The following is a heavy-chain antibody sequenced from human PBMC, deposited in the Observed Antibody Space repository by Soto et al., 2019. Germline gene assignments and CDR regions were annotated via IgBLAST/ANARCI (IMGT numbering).Heavy chain of an antibody. V-gene: IGHV4-39*01. J-gene: IGHJ3*02. D-gene: IGHD2-2*01. CDR1: GGSISSSSYY. CDR2: IYYGGST. CDR3: ARRGYCSSTSWYLRAFDI. Sequence: QLQLQESGPGLVKPSETLSLTCTVSGGSISSSSYYRVWIRQPPGKRLEWLGSIYYGGSTYSNPSLKSRVTISVDTSKNQFSLKLSSVTAADTAVYYCARRGYCSSTSWYLRAFDIWGQGTMVTVSS.